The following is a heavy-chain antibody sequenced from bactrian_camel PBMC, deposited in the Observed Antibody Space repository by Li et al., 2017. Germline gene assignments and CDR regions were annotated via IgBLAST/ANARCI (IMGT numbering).Heavy chain of an antibody. CDR3: KTHYGRYGGSWCGYNY. Sequence: VQLVESGGGSVQAGESLRLSCAASGYTFNTYSWFRQAPGQEREGVAAIDTGDGSTYYLNSVEGRFTISHDNAKNTLYLQMNSLKPDDTAMYSCKTHYGRYGGSWCGYNYWGQGTQVTVSS. D-gene: IGHD6*01. CDR1: GYTFNTY. J-gene: IGHJ4*01. V-gene: IGHV3S40*01. CDR2: IDTGDGST.